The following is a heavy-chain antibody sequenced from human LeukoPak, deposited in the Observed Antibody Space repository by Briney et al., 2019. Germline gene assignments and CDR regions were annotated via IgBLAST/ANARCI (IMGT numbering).Heavy chain of an antibody. J-gene: IGHJ4*02. Sequence: SETLSLTCTVSGGAISSYYWSWIRQPPAKGPEWIGYINYSGSTNYNPSLKSRVTISVDTSKNQFSLKLSSVTAADTAVYYCARATTVTAYYFDQWGQGTLVTVSS. CDR3: ARATTVTAYYFDQ. V-gene: IGHV4-59*08. CDR1: GGAISSYY. D-gene: IGHD4-17*01. CDR2: INYSGST.